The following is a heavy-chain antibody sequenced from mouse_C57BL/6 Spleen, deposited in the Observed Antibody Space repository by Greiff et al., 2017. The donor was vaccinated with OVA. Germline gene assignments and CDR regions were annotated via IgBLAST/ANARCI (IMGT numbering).Heavy chain of an antibody. V-gene: IGHV5-4*03. CDR2: ISDGGSYT. CDR1: GFTFSSYA. Sequence: EVMLVESGGGLVKPGGSLKLSCAASGFTFSSYAMSWVRQTPAKRLEWVATISDGGSYTYYPDHVKGRFTISRDNAKNNLYLQMSHLKSEDTAMYYCARGDYGSSYGYYDVWGTGTTVTVST. J-gene: IGHJ1*03. CDR3: ARGDYGSSYGYYDV. D-gene: IGHD1-1*01.